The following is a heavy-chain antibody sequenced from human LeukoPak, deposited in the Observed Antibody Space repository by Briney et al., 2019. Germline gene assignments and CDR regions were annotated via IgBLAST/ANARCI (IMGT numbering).Heavy chain of an antibody. V-gene: IGHV4-39*01. CDR3: PRSCTSCYSNQAFDI. Sequence: PSETLSLTCTVSGGSISSSSYYWGWIRQPPGKGLEWIGSIYYSGSTYYNPSLKSRVTISVDTSKNQFSLKLSSVTAADTAVYYCPRSCTSCYSNQAFDIWDQGTMVTVSS. D-gene: IGHD2-2*01. J-gene: IGHJ3*02. CDR1: GGSISSSSYY. CDR2: IYYSGST.